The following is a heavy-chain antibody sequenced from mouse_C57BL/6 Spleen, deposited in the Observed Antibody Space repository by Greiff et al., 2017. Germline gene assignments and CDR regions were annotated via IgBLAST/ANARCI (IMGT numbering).Heavy chain of an antibody. CDR1: GYTFTSYW. V-gene: IGHV1-61*01. Sequence: VQLQQPGAELVRPGSSVKLSCKASGYTFTSYWMDWVKQRPGQGLEWIGNIYPSDSETHYNQKFKDKATLTVDKSSSTAYMQLSSLTSEDSAVYYCARSGVTGLGYWGQGTTLTVSS. D-gene: IGHD2-2*01. CDR3: ARSGVTGLGY. J-gene: IGHJ2*01. CDR2: IYPSDSET.